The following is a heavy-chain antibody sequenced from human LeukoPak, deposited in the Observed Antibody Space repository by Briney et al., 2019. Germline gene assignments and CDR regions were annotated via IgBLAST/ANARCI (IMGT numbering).Heavy chain of an antibody. V-gene: IGHV1-18*01. D-gene: IGHD6-13*01. J-gene: IGHJ4*02. CDR3: ARGSIWYSSSWYEDY. Sequence: ASVKVSCKASGYTFTSYGISWVRRAPGQGLEWMGWISAYNGNTNYAQKLQGRVTMTTDTSTSTAYMELRSLRSDDTAVYYCARGSIWYSSSWYEDYWGQGTLVTVSS. CDR2: ISAYNGNT. CDR1: GYTFTSYG.